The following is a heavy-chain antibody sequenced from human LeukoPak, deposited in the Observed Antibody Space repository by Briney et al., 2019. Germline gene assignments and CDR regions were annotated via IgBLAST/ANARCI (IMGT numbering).Heavy chain of an antibody. CDR1: GGSISSYY. D-gene: IGHD6-13*01. J-gene: IGHJ1*01. CDR2: IYYSGST. V-gene: IGHV4-59*12. Sequence: SETLSLTCTVSGGSISSYYWSWIRQPPGKGLEWIGYIYYSGSTNYNPSLKSRVTISVDTSKNQFSLKLSSVTAADTAVYYCARGPRIAAAGKTEYFQHWGQGTLVTVSS. CDR3: ARGPRIAAAGKTEYFQH.